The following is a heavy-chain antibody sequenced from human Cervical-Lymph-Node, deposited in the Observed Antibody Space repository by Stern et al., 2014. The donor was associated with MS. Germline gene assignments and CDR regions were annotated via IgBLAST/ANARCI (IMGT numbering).Heavy chain of an antibody. D-gene: IGHD3-9*01. CDR2: ISHSGGT. J-gene: IGHJ6*02. CDR3: ARGQYLDRMDV. V-gene: IGHV4-34*01. Sequence: QVQLQQWGAGLLKPSETLSLTCAVYGGTFSGYYGNWIRQPPGKGLEWIGEISHSGGTNSYPSLKSRVTLSVDTLKNPVFLQLRPVTAADTAVYYCARGQYLDRMDVWGQGTTVTVSS. CDR1: GGTFSGYY.